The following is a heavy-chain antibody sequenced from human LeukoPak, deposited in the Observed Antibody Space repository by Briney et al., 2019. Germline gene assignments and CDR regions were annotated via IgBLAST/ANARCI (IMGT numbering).Heavy chain of an antibody. J-gene: IGHJ2*01. CDR1: GDSVSSNSAA. D-gene: IGHD5-12*01. CDR2: TYYRSKWYN. V-gene: IGHV6-1*01. Sequence: SQTLSLTCAISGDSVSSNSAAWNWIRQSPSRGLEWLGRTYYRSKWYNDYAVSVKSRITINPDTSKNQFSLQLNSVTPEDTAVYYCARGVPDRLRGYSGYDRYWYFDLWGRGTLVTVSS. CDR3: ARGVPDRLRGYSGYDRYWYFDL.